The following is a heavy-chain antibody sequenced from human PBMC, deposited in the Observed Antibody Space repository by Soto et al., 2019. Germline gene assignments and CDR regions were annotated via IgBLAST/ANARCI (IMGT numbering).Heavy chain of an antibody. CDR2: IYSSGST. Sequence: QVQLQESGPGLVKPSQTLSLTCTVSGGSISSGDYYWSWIRQPPGKGLEWIGYIYSSGSTYYNPSLKSRVTISVDTSKNQFSLKLSSVTAADTAVYYCARDLPSTSPFFSQLPDGGGTYYWGQGTLVTVSS. CDR3: ARDLPSTSPFFSQLPDGGGTYY. J-gene: IGHJ4*02. CDR1: GGSISSGDYY. D-gene: IGHD2-15*01. V-gene: IGHV4-30-4*01.